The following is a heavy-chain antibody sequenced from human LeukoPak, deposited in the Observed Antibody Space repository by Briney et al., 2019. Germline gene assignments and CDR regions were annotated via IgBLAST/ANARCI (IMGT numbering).Heavy chain of an antibody. CDR3: SRGGSPPEARGDVFDI. J-gene: IGHJ3*02. CDR2: ISSSGSTI. CDR1: GFAFSSYE. D-gene: IGHD1-26*01. Sequence: GGSLRLSCAASGFAFSSYEMNWVRQAPGKGLEWISYISSSGSTIYYADSVKGRFTISRDNAKNSLYLQMNSLRAEDTAVYYCSRGGSPPEARGDVFDIWGQGTMVSVSS. V-gene: IGHV3-48*03.